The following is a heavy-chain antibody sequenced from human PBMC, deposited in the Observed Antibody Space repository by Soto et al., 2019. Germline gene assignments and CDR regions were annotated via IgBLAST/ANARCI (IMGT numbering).Heavy chain of an antibody. CDR2: IHHSGST. CDR3: ARGVDFWSGYLF. CDR1: GGSFDGYY. J-gene: IGHJ4*02. V-gene: IGHV4-34*01. Sequence: KTSETLSLTCALYGGSFDGYYWSWIRQSPGKGLEWIGEIHHSGSTKYNPSLKSRVSLSVDTSTKQFSLKMTSMTAADRGVYYCARGVDFWSGYLFWGQGTPVTVSS. D-gene: IGHD3-3*01.